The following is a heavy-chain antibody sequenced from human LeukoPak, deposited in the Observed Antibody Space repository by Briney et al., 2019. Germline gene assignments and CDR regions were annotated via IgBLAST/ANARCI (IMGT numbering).Heavy chain of an antibody. Sequence: GGPLTLSCEASGFLYSISRMSWLRQAPGKALEWVANKYLCGSERNYVESVKGRLTISRDNAKASLYLQMNGLRAEDTVFYFWVRDRGYSSFDYWGQGTLVTVSS. J-gene: IGHJ4*02. CDR3: VRDRGYSSFDY. D-gene: IGHD3-22*01. CDR2: KYLCGSER. V-gene: IGHV3-7*03. CDR1: GFLYSISR.